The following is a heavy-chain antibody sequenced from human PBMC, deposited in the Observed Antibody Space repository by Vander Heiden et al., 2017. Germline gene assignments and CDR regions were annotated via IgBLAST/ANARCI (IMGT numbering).Heavy chain of an antibody. Sequence: QLQLQESGPGLVKPSETLSLTCTVSGGSISSSSYYWGWIRQPPGKGLEWIGSIYYSGSTYYNPSLKSRVTISVDTSKNQFSLKLSSVTAADTAVYYCARHCRDSSTINYYYYGMDVWGQGTTVTVSS. CDR3: ARHCRDSSTINYYYYGMDV. D-gene: IGHD2-2*01. V-gene: IGHV4-39*01. J-gene: IGHJ6*02. CDR2: IYYSGST. CDR1: GGSISSSSYY.